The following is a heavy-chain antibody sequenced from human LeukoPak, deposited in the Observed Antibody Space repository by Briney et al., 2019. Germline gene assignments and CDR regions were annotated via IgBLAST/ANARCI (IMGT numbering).Heavy chain of an antibody. CDR1: GFILSNYA. Sequence: PGGSLRLSCAASGFILSNYAMHWVRQPAGKGLEWVSALGTAGDTFYPGSVKGRFTISRDNAKKSLFLRMSSLRAEDTAIYYCARQSTPRGNFDYWGQGTLATVSS. CDR2: LGTAGDT. D-gene: IGHD5-12*01. J-gene: IGHJ4*02. CDR3: ARQSTPRGNFDY. V-gene: IGHV3-13*01.